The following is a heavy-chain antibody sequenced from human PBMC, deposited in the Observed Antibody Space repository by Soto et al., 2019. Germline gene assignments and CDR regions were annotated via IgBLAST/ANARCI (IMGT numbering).Heavy chain of an antibody. V-gene: IGHV1-69*08. D-gene: IGHD4-17*01. J-gene: IGHJ6*02. CDR2: IIPILGIA. Sequence: QVQLVQSGAEVKKPGSSVKVSCKASGGTFSSYTISWVRQAPGQGLEWMGRIIPILGIANYAQKFQGRVTIAAEKSTSTAYMELSSLRSEDTGVYYCARDQDYGDCVKGRYYCCYGMDVWGQGTTVTVSS. CDR1: GGTFSSYT. CDR3: ARDQDYGDCVKGRYYCCYGMDV.